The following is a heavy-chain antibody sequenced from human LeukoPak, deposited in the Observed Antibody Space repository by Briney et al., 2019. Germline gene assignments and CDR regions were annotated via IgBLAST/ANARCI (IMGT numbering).Heavy chain of an antibody. D-gene: IGHD3-10*01. J-gene: IGHJ4*02. CDR2: IRYDGSNQ. CDR1: GFTFSSYG. V-gene: IGHV3-30*02. CDR3: ATVFYYGSGSYFPLGF. Sequence: PGGSLRLSCAASGFTFSSYGMHWVRQAPGKGLEWVAFIRYDGSNQYYADSVKGRFTISRDNSKNTLYLQLSSLRAEDTAVYYRATVFYYGSGSYFPLGFWGQGTLVTVSS.